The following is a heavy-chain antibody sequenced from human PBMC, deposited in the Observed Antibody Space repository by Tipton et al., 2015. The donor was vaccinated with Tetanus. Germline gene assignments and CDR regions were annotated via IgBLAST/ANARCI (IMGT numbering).Heavy chain of an antibody. Sequence: SLRLSCAASGFIFSDYYMSWIRQAPGKGLEWVAVSWYDGTDKYYADSVKGRFTISRDNSKNTLYLQMNSLRAEDTAVYYCAREADCSGGSCFSGDFDNWGQGTQVTVSS. J-gene: IGHJ4*02. CDR1: GFIFSDYY. V-gene: IGHV3-33*08. CDR3: AREADCSGGSCFSGDFDN. CDR2: SWYDGTDK. D-gene: IGHD2-15*01.